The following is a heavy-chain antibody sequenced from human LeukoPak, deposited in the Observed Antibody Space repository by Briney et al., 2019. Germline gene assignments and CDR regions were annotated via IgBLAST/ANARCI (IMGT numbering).Heavy chain of an antibody. J-gene: IGHJ4*02. CDR1: GFTFSNYG. Sequence: PGGSLTLSCAPSGFTFSNYGMHWVRQAPGNELEWLAVMSYDGNNKYHADSVKRRFTISRDNSQNTLYLQMDSLRADDRAVYYCAKVREVMFRGPQDCWGQGTLVTVSS. CDR3: AKVREVMFRGPQDC. D-gene: IGHD3-10*01. CDR2: MSYDGNNK. V-gene: IGHV3-30*18.